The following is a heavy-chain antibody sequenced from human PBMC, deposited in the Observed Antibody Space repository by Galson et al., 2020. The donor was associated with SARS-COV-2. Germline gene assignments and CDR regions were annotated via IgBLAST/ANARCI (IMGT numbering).Heavy chain of an antibody. J-gene: IGHJ6*02. D-gene: IGHD3-22*01. CDR2: IYYSGST. CDR3: ASDYYGSSGYYYGMDV. Sequence: ASETLSLTCTASGGPISSYSMSWIRQPPGKGLEWIGYIYYSGSTKYNPSLKSRVTTSVDTSTNQFSLKLSSVTAADTAVYYCASDYYGSSGYYYGMDVWGQGTTVTVSS. CDR1: GGPISSYS. V-gene: IGHV4-59*01.